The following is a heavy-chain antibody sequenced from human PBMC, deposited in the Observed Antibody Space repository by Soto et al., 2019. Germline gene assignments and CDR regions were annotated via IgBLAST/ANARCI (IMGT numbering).Heavy chain of an antibody. CDR3: ASSYCSGGSCHIDY. CDR2: ISYGGSNK. D-gene: IGHD2-15*01. J-gene: IGHJ4*02. V-gene: IGHV3-30-3*01. Sequence: GGSLRLSCAASGFTFSNYAMHWVRQAPGKGLEWVSVISYGGSNKYYADSVKGRFTISRDNSKNTLYLQMNSLRAEDTVVYYCASSYCSGGSCHIDYWGQGTLVTVSS. CDR1: GFTFSNYA.